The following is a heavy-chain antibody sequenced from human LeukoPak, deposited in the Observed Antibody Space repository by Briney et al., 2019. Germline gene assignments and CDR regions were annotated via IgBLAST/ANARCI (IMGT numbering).Heavy chain of an antibody. J-gene: IGHJ6*03. D-gene: IGHD1-26*01. CDR2: INHSGST. Sequence: SETLSLNCTVSGYSISSGYYWGWIRQPPGKGLEWIGEINHSGSTNYNPSLKSRVTISVDTSKNQFSLKLSSVTAADTAVYYCAIDSGSLQYYYYYYYMDVWGKGTTVTVSS. V-gene: IGHV4-38-2*02. CDR1: GYSISSGYY. CDR3: AIDSGSLQYYYYYYYMDV.